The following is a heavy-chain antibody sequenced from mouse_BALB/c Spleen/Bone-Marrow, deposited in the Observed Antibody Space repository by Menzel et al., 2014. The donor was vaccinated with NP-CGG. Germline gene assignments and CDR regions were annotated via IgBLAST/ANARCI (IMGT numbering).Heavy chain of an antibody. Sequence: QVQLKESGPELVKPGASVRISCKAAGYTFTSYYIHWVKQRPGQGLQWIGWIYPGNVNTKYNEKFKGKATLTADKSSNTAYMQFSSLTSEDSAVYFCARSPNWDPYYAMDYWGQGTSVTVSS. CDR1: GYTFTSYY. J-gene: IGHJ4*01. D-gene: IGHD4-1*01. CDR3: ARSPNWDPYYAMDY. CDR2: IYPGNVNT. V-gene: IGHV1S56*01.